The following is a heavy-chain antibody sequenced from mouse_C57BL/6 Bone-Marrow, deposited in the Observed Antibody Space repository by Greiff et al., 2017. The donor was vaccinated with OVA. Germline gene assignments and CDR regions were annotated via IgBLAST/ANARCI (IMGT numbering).Heavy chain of an antibody. CDR3: ARDYGSSYGFAY. Sequence: QVQLQQPGAELVMPGASVKLSCKASGYTFTSYWMHWVKQRPGQGLEWIGEIDPSDSYTNYNQKFKGKSTLTVDKSSSTAYMQLSSLTAEDSAVYYCARDYGSSYGFAYWGQGTRVTVSA. CDR1: GYTFTSYW. J-gene: IGHJ3*01. CDR2: IDPSDSYT. D-gene: IGHD1-1*01. V-gene: IGHV1-69*01.